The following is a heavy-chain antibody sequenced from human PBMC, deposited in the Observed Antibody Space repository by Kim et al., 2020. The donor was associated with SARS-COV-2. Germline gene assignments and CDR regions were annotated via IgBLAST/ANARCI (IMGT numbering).Heavy chain of an antibody. D-gene: IGHD1-1*01. CDR2: IYSGGST. V-gene: IGHV3-53*01. CDR3: VTLVVQV. CDR1: GFSVSKYY. J-gene: IGHJ4*02. Sequence: GGSLRLSCAASGFSVSKYYMSWVRQAPGKGLEWVSVIYSGGSTYYADSVKGRFTISRDNSKNTLYLQMNSLRAEDTAVYYCVTLVVQVWGQGTLVTVSS.